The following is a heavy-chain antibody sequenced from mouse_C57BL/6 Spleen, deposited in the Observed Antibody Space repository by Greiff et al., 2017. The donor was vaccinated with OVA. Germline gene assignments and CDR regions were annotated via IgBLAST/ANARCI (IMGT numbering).Heavy chain of an antibody. CDR3: ARSPIYYGNFRYFDV. J-gene: IGHJ1*03. V-gene: IGHV1-69*01. CDR2: IDPSDSYT. D-gene: IGHD2-1*01. Sequence: QVQLQQSGAELVMPGASVKLSCKASGYTFTSYWMHWVKQRPGQGLEWIGEIDPSDSYTNYNQKFKGKSTLTVDKSSSTAYMQLSSLTSEDSAVYYCARSPIYYGNFRYFDVWGTGTTVTVSS. CDR1: GYTFTSYW.